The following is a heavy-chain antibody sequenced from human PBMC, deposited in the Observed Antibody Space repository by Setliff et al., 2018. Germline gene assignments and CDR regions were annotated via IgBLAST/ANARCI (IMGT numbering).Heavy chain of an antibody. J-gene: IGHJ4*02. CDR1: GFTFSSYE. CDR2: IRSSGSTR. CDR3: ARVWGYYFDY. D-gene: IGHD3-16*01. Sequence: GESLKISCAASGFTFSSYEMNWVRQAPGKGPEWVSYIRSSGSTRYYADSVKGRFTISRDNAKNSLYLQMNSLRDEDTAVYYCARVWGYYFDYWGQGTLVTVSS. V-gene: IGHV3-48*03.